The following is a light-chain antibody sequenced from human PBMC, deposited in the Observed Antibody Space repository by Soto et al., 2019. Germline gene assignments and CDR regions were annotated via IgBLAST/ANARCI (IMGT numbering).Light chain of an antibody. CDR3: QQRSNWPGT. CDR2: DAS. J-gene: IGKJ1*01. Sequence: EIGLTQSPATLSLSPGERATLSCRASQSVSSYLAWYQQKPGQAPRLLIYDASNRATGIPARVSGSGSGTDFTLTISSLEPEDFAVYYCQQRSNWPGTFGQGTKVDIK. V-gene: IGKV3-11*01. CDR1: QSVSSY.